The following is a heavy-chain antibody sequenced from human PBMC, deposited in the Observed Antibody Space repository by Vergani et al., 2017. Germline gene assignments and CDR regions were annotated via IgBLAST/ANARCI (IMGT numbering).Heavy chain of an antibody. CDR1: GFTFSGYG. Sequence: QVQLVESGGGVVQPGRSLRLSCAASGFTFSGYGMHWVRQAPGKGLEWVAAIWYDGSKESYEDSVKGRFTISRDNSKSTLALHMNSLRVEDTAVYYCAQWDGTRGAFHYWGQGTLVTVSS. CDR2: IWYDGSKE. D-gene: IGHD5-24*01. CDR3: AQWDGTRGAFHY. V-gene: IGHV3-33*06. J-gene: IGHJ4*02.